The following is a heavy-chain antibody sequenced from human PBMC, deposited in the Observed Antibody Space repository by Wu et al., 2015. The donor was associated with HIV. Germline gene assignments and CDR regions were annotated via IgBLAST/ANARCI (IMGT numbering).Heavy chain of an antibody. CDR2: IIPIFGTA. J-gene: IGHJ6*03. D-gene: IGHD4-17*01. CDR3: ARESGSNPLRYYYYYMDV. CDR1: GGTFSSYA. Sequence: QVQLVQSGAEVKKPGSSVKVSCKASGGTFSSYAISWVRQAPGQGLEWMGGIIPIFGTANYAQKFQGRVTITADESTSTAYMELSSLRSEDTAVYYCARESGSNPLRYYYYYMDVWGKGTTVTVSS. V-gene: IGHV1-69*12.